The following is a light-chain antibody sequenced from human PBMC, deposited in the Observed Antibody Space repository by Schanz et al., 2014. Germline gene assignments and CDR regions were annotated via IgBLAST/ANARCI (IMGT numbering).Light chain of an antibody. J-gene: IGKJ4*01. Sequence: EIVMTQSPATLSVSPGESATLSCRASQSVYRNLAWYQQKPGQAPRLLIYGASTRATGIPGRFSGSGSGTEFTLTISRLEPEDFAMYYCQQRSNFLTFGGGTKVEIK. CDR2: GAS. V-gene: IGKV3-15*01. CDR3: QQRSNFLT. CDR1: QSVYRN.